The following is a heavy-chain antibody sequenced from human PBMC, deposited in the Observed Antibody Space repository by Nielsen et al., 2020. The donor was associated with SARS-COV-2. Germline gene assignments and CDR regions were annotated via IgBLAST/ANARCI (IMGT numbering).Heavy chain of an antibody. D-gene: IGHD3-22*01. CDR3: ARVNHSSISA. Sequence: GESLKSSCAASGFIFSDYYLGWVRQAPGKGLEWVSYSSGSGSTIYYADSVKGRFTISRDDDKNSLYLQMNSLRAEDTAIYYCARVNHSSISAWGQGTLVTVSS. CDR2: SSGSGSTI. CDR1: GFIFSDYY. V-gene: IGHV3-11*04. J-gene: IGHJ5*02.